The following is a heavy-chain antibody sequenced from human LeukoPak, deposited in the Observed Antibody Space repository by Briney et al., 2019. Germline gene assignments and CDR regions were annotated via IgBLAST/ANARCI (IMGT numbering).Heavy chain of an antibody. CDR2: IWYDGSNK. Sequence: GRSLRLSCAASGFTFSSYGMHWVRQAPGKGLEWVAVIWYDGSNKYYADSVEGRFTISRDNSKNTLYLQMNSLRAEDTAVYYCAREEGGGYDYAFDIWGQGTMVTVSS. J-gene: IGHJ3*02. CDR1: GFTFSSYG. V-gene: IGHV3-33*01. CDR3: AREEGGGYDYAFDI. D-gene: IGHD5-12*01.